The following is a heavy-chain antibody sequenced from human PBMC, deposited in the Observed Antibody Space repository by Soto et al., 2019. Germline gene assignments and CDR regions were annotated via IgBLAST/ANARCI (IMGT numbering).Heavy chain of an antibody. CDR1: GGSFSGYY. J-gene: IGHJ4*02. CDR2: INHSGST. CDR3: ASLLLPLDY. Sequence: SETLSLTCAVYGGSFSGYYWSWIRQPPGKGLEWIGEINHSGSTNYNPSLKSRVTISVDTSKNQFSLKLSSVTAADTAVYYCASLLLPLDYWGQGTLVTVSS. D-gene: IGHD1-26*01. V-gene: IGHV4-34*01.